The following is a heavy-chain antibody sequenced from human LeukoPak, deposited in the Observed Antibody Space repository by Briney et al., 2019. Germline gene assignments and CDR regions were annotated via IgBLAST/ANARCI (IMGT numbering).Heavy chain of an antibody. CDR1: GGSISSSSYY. Sequence: SETLSLTCTVSGGSISSSSYYWVWIRQPPGKGLEWIGSINYSGSTYYNPSLKSRVTISVDTSKNQFSLKLSSVTAADTAVYYCARIRYSSSWYAFDYWGQGTLVTVSS. D-gene: IGHD6-13*01. CDR3: ARIRYSSSWYAFDY. CDR2: INYSGST. V-gene: IGHV4-39*07. J-gene: IGHJ4*02.